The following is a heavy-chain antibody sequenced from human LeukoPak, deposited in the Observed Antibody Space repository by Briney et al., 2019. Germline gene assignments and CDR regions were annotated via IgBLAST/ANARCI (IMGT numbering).Heavy chain of an antibody. V-gene: IGHV4-34*01. CDR1: GGSFSGYY. J-gene: IGHJ4*02. CDR3: ARRVPYYGSGRAIDY. Sequence: SETLSLTCAVYGGSFSGYYWSWIRQPPGKGLEWIGEINHSGSTNYNPSLKSRVTISVDTSKNQFSLKLSSVTAADTAVYYCARRVPYYGSGRAIDYWGQGTLVTVSS. D-gene: IGHD3-10*01. CDR2: INHSGST.